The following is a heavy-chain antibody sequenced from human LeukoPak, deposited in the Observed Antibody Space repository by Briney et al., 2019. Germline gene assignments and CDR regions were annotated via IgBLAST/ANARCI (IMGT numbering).Heavy chain of an antibody. J-gene: IGHJ4*02. V-gene: IGHV3-23*01. Sequence: PGGSLRLSCAASGFTFSSYAMSWVRQVPGKGLEWVSAISGSGGSTYYADSVKGRFTISRDNSKNTLYLQMNSLRAEDTAVYYCARAGGSTITFDYWGQGTLVTVSS. CDR3: ARAGGSTITFDY. CDR2: ISGSGGST. CDR1: GFTFSSYA. D-gene: IGHD5/OR15-5a*01.